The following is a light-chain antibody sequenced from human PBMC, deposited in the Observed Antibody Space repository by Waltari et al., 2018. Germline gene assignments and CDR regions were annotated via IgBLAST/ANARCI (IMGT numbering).Light chain of an antibody. Sequence: DIVMPQSPLSLPVTPGEPASISCRSSQSLLHSNGYTSLSWYLQKAGQSPQLLIYLVSNRASGVPDRFSGSGSGTDFTLEISRVEADDVGIYYCMQTLQSRTLGQGTKVEI. V-gene: IGKV2-28*01. CDR3: MQTLQSRT. CDR1: QSLLHSNGYTS. CDR2: LVS. J-gene: IGKJ1*01.